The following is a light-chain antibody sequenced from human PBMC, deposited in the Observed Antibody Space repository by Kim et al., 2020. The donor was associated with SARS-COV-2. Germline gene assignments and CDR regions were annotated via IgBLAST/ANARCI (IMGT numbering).Light chain of an antibody. CDR2: INS. J-gene: IGLJ2*01. CDR3: AAWDDSLNGLV. CDR1: TSNIGSNP. V-gene: IGLV1-44*01. Sequence: QSVLTQSPSASGTPGQRVAISCSGGTSNIGSNPVNWYQHLPGTAPRLVMYINSRRPSGVPDRFSGSKSGTSASLAISGLQSEDEADYYCAAWDDSLNGLVFGGGTQLTVL.